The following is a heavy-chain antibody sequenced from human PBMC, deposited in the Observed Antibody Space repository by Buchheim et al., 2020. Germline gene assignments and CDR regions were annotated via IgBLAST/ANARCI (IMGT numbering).Heavy chain of an antibody. J-gene: IGHJ5*02. CDR3: ARQVLRYYDFWSGKGFDP. CDR1: GGSISSSSYY. CDR2: IYYSGST. V-gene: IGHV4-39*01. Sequence: QLQLQESGPGLVKPSETLSLTCTVSGGSISSSSYYWGWIRQPPGNGLEWIGSIYYSGSTYYNPSLKSRVTISVDTSKNQFSLKLSSVTAADTAVYYCARQVLRYYDFWSGKGFDPWGQGTL. D-gene: IGHD3-3*01.